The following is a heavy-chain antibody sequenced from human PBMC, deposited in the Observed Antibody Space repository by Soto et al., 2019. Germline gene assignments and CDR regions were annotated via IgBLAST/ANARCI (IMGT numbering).Heavy chain of an antibody. CDR1: GFTFSSYA. V-gene: IGHV3-23*01. CDR2: ISGSGGST. J-gene: IGHJ5*02. D-gene: IGHD2-2*01. CDR3: AKVGCSSTSCRAINWFDP. Sequence: EVQLLESGGGLVQPGGSLRLSCAASGFTFSSYAMSWVRQAPGKGLEWVSAISGSGGSTYYADSVKGRFTISRDNSKNTLYLQMNSLRAEDTAVYYCAKVGCSSTSCRAINWFDPWGQGTLVTVSS.